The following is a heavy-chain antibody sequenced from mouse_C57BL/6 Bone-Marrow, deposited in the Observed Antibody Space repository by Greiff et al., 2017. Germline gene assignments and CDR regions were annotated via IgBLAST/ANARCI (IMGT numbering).Heavy chain of an antibody. D-gene: IGHD2-3*01. J-gene: IGHJ3*01. CDR3: ASGGYYLLAWFAY. CDR2: IDPSDSYT. Sequence: VQLQQPGAELVKPGASVKLSCKASGYTFTSYWMQWVKQRPGHGLEWIGEIDPSDSYTNYNQKFKGKATLTVDTSSSTAYMQLSSLTSEDSAVYYCASGGYYLLAWFAYWGQGTLVTVSA. CDR1: GYTFTSYW. V-gene: IGHV1-50*01.